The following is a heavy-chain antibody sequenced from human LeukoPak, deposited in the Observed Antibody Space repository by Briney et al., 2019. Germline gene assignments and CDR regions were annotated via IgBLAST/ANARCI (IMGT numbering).Heavy chain of an antibody. Sequence: GESLKISCKVSGYSFPSYWITWVRQVPGKGLEWMGRIAPSDSYTNYNPSFEGHVTMSVEKSITTVYLQWSSLKASDTAMYYCASRPFETTVVPWDFYWGQGTQVTVSS. J-gene: IGHJ4*02. CDR1: GYSFPSYW. D-gene: IGHD4-17*01. CDR2: IAPSDSYT. V-gene: IGHV5-10-1*01. CDR3: ASRPFETTVVPWDFY.